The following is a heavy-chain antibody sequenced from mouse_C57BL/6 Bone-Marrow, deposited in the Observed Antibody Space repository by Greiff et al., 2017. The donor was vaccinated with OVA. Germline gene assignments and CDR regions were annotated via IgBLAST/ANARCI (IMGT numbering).Heavy chain of an antibody. CDR1: GFTFTDYY. CDR3: ARYWDYGSSYGWYFDV. J-gene: IGHJ1*03. CDR2: IRNKANGYTT. D-gene: IGHD1-1*01. Sequence: EVQLVESGGGLVQPGGSLSLSCAASGFTFTDYYMSWVRQPPGKALEWLGFIRNKANGYTTEYSASVKGRFTISRDNSQSSLYLQMNALRAEDSATYYCARYWDYGSSYGWYFDVWGTGTTVTVSS. V-gene: IGHV7-3*01.